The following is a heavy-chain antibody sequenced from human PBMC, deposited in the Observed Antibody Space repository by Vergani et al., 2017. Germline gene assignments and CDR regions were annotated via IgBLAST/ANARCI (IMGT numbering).Heavy chain of an antibody. CDR2: ISWNSGSI. Sequence: EVQLVESGGGLVQPGRSLRLSCAASGFTFDDYAMHWVRQAPGKGLEWVSGISWNSGSIGYADSVKGRFTISRDNAKNSLYLQRNSLRAEDTALYYCAKDIGGDYVRYYYGMDVWGQGTTVTVSS. CDR3: AKDIGGDYVRYYYGMDV. CDR1: GFTFDDYA. V-gene: IGHV3-9*01. J-gene: IGHJ6*02. D-gene: IGHD4-17*01.